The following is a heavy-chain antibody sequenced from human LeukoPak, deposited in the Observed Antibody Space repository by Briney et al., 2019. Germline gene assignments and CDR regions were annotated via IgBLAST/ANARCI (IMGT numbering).Heavy chain of an antibody. CDR1: GFTFSGSA. Sequence: GGSLKLSCAASGFTFSGSAMHWVRQASGKGLEWVGRIRSKANSYATAYAASVKGRFTISRDDLKKTAYLQMNSLKTGDTAVYYCTSRGYSSSHFGYWGQGTLVNVSS. V-gene: IGHV3-73*01. CDR3: TSRGYSSSHFGY. J-gene: IGHJ4*02. D-gene: IGHD6-13*01. CDR2: IRSKANSYAT.